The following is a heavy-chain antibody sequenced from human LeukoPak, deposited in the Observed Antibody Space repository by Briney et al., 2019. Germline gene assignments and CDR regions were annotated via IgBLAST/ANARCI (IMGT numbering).Heavy chain of an antibody. CDR1: GGSFSGYY. CDR3: ARVTHDTGIVVVPAAIPWFDP. D-gene: IGHD2-2*02. J-gene: IGHJ5*02. Sequence: PSETLSLTCAVYGGSFSGYYWSWIRQPPGKGLEWIGEINHSGSTNYNPSLKSRVTISVDTSKNQFSLKLSSVTAADTAVYYCARVTHDTGIVVVPAAIPWFDPWGQGTLVTVSS. V-gene: IGHV4-34*01. CDR2: INHSGST.